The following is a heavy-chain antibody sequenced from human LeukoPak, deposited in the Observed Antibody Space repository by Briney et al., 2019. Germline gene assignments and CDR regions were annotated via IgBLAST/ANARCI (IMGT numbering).Heavy chain of an antibody. J-gene: IGHJ4*02. Sequence: GGSLRLSCAASGFIFSNNWFSWVRQAPGKGLEWVGHIKSKTYGETTDYAEPVKGRFTISRDDAHDMVYLQLSNLRPEDTAVYYCITITITRGALWGLGTLVTVSS. CDR1: GFIFSNNW. CDR3: ITITITRGAL. D-gene: IGHD3-10*01. CDR2: IKSKTYGETT. V-gene: IGHV3-15*01.